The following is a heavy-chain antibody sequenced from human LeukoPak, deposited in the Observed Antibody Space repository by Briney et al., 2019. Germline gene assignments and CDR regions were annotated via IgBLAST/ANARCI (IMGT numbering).Heavy chain of an antibody. Sequence: GGSLRLSCAASGFTFSSYGMHWVRQAPGKGLEWVAVISYDGSNKYYADSVKGRFTISRDNSKNTLYLQMNSLRAEDTAVYYCAKGVFGGYCSGGSCYAFDYWGQGTLVTVSS. CDR1: GFTFSSYG. J-gene: IGHJ4*02. CDR3: AKGVFGGYCSGGSCYAFDY. D-gene: IGHD2-15*01. V-gene: IGHV3-30*18. CDR2: ISYDGSNK.